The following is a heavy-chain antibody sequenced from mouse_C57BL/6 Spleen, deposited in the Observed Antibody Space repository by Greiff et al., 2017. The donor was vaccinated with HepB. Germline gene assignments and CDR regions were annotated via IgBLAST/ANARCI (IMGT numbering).Heavy chain of an antibody. Sequence: QVQLKQPGAELVKPGASVKMSCKASGYTFTSYWITWVKQRPGQGLEWIGDIYPGSGSTNYNEKFKSKATLTVDTSSSTAYMQLSSLTSEDSAVYYCARSGDSDYYFDYWGQGTTLTVSS. CDR3: ARSGDSDYYFDY. CDR1: GYTFTSYW. CDR2: IYPGSGST. D-gene: IGHD3-1*01. J-gene: IGHJ2*01. V-gene: IGHV1-55*01.